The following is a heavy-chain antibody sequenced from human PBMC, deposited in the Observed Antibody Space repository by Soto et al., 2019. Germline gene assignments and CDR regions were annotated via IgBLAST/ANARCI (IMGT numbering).Heavy chain of an antibody. CDR2: IYYSGST. Sequence: SETLSLTCTVSGGSISSYYWSWIRQPPGKGLEWIGYIYYSGSTNYNPSLKSRVTISVDTSKNQFSLKLSSVTAADTAVYYCARRRDGYKSHFDYWGQGTLVTVSS. CDR3: ARRRDGYKSHFDY. CDR1: GGSISSYY. V-gene: IGHV4-59*01. D-gene: IGHD5-12*01. J-gene: IGHJ4*02.